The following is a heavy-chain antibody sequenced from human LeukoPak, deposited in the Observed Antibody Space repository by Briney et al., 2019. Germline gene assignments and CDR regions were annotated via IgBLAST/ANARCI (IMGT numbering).Heavy chain of an antibody. CDR1: GGYISSHY. CDR2: IYYSGST. CDR3: ATQNHLRFFDV. V-gene: IGHV4-59*11. D-gene: IGHD3-3*01. Sequence: PSETLSLTCTVSGGYISSHYWSWIRQPPGKGLEWIGYIYYSGSTNYNPSLKSRVTISVDTSKNQFSLKLSSVTAADTAVYYCATQNHLRFFDVWGKGTTVTVSS. J-gene: IGHJ6*04.